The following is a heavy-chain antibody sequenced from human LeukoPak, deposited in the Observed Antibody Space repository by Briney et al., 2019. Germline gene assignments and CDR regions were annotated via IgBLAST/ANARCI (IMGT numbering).Heavy chain of an antibody. CDR3: ASKGPGMDV. J-gene: IGHJ6*04. CDR1: GGSFSGYY. Sequence: SETLSLTCAVYGGSFSGYYWSWIRQPPGKGLEWIGKINHSGSTNYNPSLKSRVTISVDKPKNQFSLKLSSVTAADTAVYYCASKGPGMDVWGKGTTVTVSS. V-gene: IGHV4-34*01. D-gene: IGHD7-27*01. CDR2: INHSGST.